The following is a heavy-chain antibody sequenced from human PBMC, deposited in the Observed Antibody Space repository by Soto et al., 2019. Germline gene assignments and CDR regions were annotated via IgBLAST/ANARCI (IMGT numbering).Heavy chain of an antibody. CDR2: IYTSGST. Sequence: QVQLQESGPGLVKPSETLSLTCTVSGGSISSYYWSWIRQPAGKGLEWIGRIYTSGSTNYNPPLKRRVTMSVDTSKNQFSLKLSSVTAADTAVYYCARDFGSSGYYYYGMDVWGQGTTVTVSS. J-gene: IGHJ6*02. D-gene: IGHD6-6*01. CDR3: ARDFGSSGYYYYGMDV. CDR1: GGSISSYY. V-gene: IGHV4-4*07.